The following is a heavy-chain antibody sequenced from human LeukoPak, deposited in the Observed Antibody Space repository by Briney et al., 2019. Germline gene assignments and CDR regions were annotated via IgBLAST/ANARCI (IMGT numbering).Heavy chain of an antibody. CDR1: GFTFSSYA. V-gene: IGHV3-23*01. CDR2: ISGSGGST. CDR3: AKAGAMIVVAIPADY. D-gene: IGHD3-22*01. J-gene: IGHJ4*02. Sequence: GGSLRLSCAASGFTFSSYAMSWVRQAPGKGLEWVSAISGSGGSTYYADSVKGRFTISRDNSKNTLYLQMNSLRAEDTAVYYCAKAGAMIVVAIPADYWGQGTLVTVSS.